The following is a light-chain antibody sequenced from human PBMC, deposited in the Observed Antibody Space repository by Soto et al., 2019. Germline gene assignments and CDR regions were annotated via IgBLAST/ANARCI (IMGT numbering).Light chain of an antibody. CDR3: QQADSFPLT. J-gene: IGKJ4*01. CDR1: QGISNL. CDR2: GAS. V-gene: IGKV1D-12*01. Sequence: DIQMTQSPSSVSASIGDTVTITCRASQGISNLLAWYQQKPGKAPKLLIYGASTLESGVPSRFSGRGSGTDFTLTISSLQPEDFATYFCQQADSFPLTFGGGTKVEMK.